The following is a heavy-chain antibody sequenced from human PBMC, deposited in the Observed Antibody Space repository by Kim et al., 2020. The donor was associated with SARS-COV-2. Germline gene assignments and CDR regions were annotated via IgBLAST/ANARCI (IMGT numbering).Heavy chain of an antibody. CDR3: ARSGRGGGLWDY. Sequence: SETLSLTCTVSGGSISSGGYYWSWIRQHPGKGLEWIGYIYYSGSTYYNPSLKSRVTISVDTSKNQFSLKLSSVTAADTAVYYCARSGRGGGLWDYWGQGTLVTVSS. D-gene: IGHD3-10*01. V-gene: IGHV4-31*03. CDR1: GGSISSGGYY. CDR2: IYYSGST. J-gene: IGHJ4*02.